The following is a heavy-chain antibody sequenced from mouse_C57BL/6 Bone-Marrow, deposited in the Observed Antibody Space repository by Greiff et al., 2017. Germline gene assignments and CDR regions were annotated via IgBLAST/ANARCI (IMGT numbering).Heavy chain of an antibody. Sequence: EVQLQESGGGLVQPGGSLKLSCAASGFTFSDYGMAWVRQAPRKGPEWVAFISNLAYSIYYADTVTGRFTISRENAKNTLYLEMSSLRSEDTAMYYCARHDYGGFAYWGQGTLVTVSA. J-gene: IGHJ3*01. CDR3: ARHDYGGFAY. D-gene: IGHD2-4*01. CDR2: ISNLAYSI. CDR1: GFTFSDYG. V-gene: IGHV5-15*01.